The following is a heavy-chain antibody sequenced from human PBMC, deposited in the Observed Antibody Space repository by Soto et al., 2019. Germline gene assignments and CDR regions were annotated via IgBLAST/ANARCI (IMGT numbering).Heavy chain of an antibody. CDR3: LVLYDYGDYGAGDTDYYYGMDV. CDR2: IKSKTDGGTT. D-gene: IGHD4-17*01. CDR1: GFTFSNAW. J-gene: IGHJ6*02. V-gene: IGHV3-15*07. Sequence: GGSLRLSCAASGFTFSNAWMNWVRQAPGKGLEWVGRIKSKTDGGTTDYAAPVKGRFTISRDDSKNTLYLQMNSLKTEDTAVYYCLVLYDYGDYGAGDTDYYYGMDVWGQGTTVTVSS.